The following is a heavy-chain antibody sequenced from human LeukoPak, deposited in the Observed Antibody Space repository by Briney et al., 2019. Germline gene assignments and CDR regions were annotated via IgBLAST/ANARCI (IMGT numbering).Heavy chain of an antibody. Sequence: PGGSLRLSCAASGFTFSSYNMNWVRQAPGKGLEWVSSISSTSSNIYYADSLKGRFTISRDNAKQSLYLQMNSLRAEDTAVYYCARVTLTGYYAFDYWGQGTLVTVSS. CDR3: ARVTLTGYYAFDY. CDR1: GFTFSSYN. J-gene: IGHJ4*02. D-gene: IGHD3-9*01. CDR2: ISSTSSNI. V-gene: IGHV3-21*01.